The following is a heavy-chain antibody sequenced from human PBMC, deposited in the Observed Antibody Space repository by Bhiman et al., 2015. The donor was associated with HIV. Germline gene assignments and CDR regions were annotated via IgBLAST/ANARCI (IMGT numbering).Heavy chain of an antibody. D-gene: IGHD2/OR15-2a*01. CDR2: IKQDGSEK. J-gene: IGHJ6*01. CDR3: RRRARRTYVLRTYVVVVVVVVRRRTYVRTYGTYGTYV. Sequence: EVQLVESGGDLVQPGGSLRLSCAASGFTFSSYWMSWVRQAPGKGLEWVANIKQDGSEKYYVDSVKGRFTISRDNAKNSLYLQMNSLRAEDTAVYYCRRRARRTYVLRTYVVVVVVVVRRRTYVRTYGTYGTYV. V-gene: IGHV3-7*01. CDR1: GFTFSSYW.